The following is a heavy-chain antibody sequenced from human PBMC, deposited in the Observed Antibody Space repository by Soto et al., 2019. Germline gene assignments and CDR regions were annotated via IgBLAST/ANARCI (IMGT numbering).Heavy chain of an antibody. CDR1: GGSISSSSYY. CDR2: IYYSGST. J-gene: IGHJ4*02. V-gene: IGHV4-39*01. CDR3: ARQQIRSTPLDY. Sequence: QLQLQESGPGLVKPSETLSLTCTVSGGSISSSSYYWGWIRQPPGKGLEWIGSIYYSGSTYYNPSLTSRVTISVDTSKNQFSLKLSSVTAADTAVYYCARQQIRSTPLDYWGQGTLVTVSS.